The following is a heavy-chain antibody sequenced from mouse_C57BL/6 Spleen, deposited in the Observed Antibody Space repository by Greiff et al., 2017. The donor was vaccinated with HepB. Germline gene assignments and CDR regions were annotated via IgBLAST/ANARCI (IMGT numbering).Heavy chain of an antibody. D-gene: IGHD1-1*01. CDR2: IYPGDGDT. V-gene: IGHV1-82*01. CDR3: ARRDLLQDYFDY. Sequence: QVQLQQSGPELVKPGASVKISCKASGYAFSSSWMNWVKQRPGKGLEWIGRIYPGDGDTNYNGKFKGKATLTADKSSSTAYMQLSSLTSEDSAVYFCARRDLLQDYFDYWGQGTTLTVSS. J-gene: IGHJ2*01. CDR1: GYAFSSSW.